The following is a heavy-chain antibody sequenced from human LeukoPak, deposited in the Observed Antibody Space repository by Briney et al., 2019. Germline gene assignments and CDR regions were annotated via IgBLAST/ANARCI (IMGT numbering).Heavy chain of an antibody. V-gene: IGHV3-7*01. CDR3: ARVHSGSYWPRDFDY. D-gene: IGHD1-26*01. CDR2: IKQDGSEK. Sequence: GGSLRLSCAASGFTFSSYWMSWVRQAPGKGLEWVANIKQDGSEKCYVDSVKGRFTISRDNAKNSLYLQMNSLRAEDTAVYYCARVHSGSYWPRDFDYWGQGTLVTVSS. J-gene: IGHJ4*02. CDR1: GFTFSSYW.